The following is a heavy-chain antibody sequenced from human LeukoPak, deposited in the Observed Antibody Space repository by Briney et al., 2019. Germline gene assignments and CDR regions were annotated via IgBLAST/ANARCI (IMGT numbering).Heavy chain of an antibody. Sequence: GGSLRLSCAASGFTFSIYAMSWVRQAPGKGLEWVSGIIGGGYTYYADSVKGRFTISRDDSKNTVSLEMNSLRVEDTAVYYCAKDYKSGDGYWDFDYWGQGTLVTVSS. CDR1: GFTFSIYA. V-gene: IGHV3-23*01. J-gene: IGHJ4*02. CDR2: IIGGGYT. D-gene: IGHD5-24*01. CDR3: AKDYKSGDGYWDFDY.